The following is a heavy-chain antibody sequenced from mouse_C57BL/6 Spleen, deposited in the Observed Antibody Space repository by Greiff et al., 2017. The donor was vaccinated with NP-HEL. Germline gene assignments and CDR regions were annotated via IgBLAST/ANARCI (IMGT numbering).Heavy chain of an antibody. Sequence: QVQLKQPGAELVKPGASVKLSCKASGYTFTSYWMQWVKQRPGQGLEWIGEIDPSDIPTNYIQKFKGKATLTVDTSSHTAYMQLSSLTSEDSAVYDCARRYYYGSSPVYFDYWGQGTTLTVSS. CDR2: IDPSDIPT. J-gene: IGHJ2*01. D-gene: IGHD1-1*01. CDR1: GYTFTSYW. CDR3: ARRYYYGSSPVYFDY. V-gene: IGHV1-50*01.